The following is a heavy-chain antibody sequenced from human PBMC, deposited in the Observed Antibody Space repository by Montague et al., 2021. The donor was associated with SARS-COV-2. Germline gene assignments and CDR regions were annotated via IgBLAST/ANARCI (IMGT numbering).Heavy chain of an antibody. CDR3: ARLPNYYGSGRWGWCDP. V-gene: IGHV5-51*01. CDR1: GYSFTSYW. D-gene: IGHD3-10*01. J-gene: IGHJ5*02. CDR2: IYPGDSDT. Sequence: QSGAEVKKPGESLKISCKGSGYSFTSYWIGWVRQMPGKGLEWMGMIYPGDSDTRYTPSFQGQVTISADKSISTAYLQWSSLKASDTAMYYCARLPNYYGSGRWGWCDPWGQGTLVTVSS.